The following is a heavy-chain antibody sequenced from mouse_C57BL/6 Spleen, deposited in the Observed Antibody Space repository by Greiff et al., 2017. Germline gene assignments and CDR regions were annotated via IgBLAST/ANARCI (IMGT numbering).Heavy chain of an antibody. J-gene: IGHJ2*01. Sequence: EVKLVESGGGLVKPGGSLKLSCAASGFTFSSYAMSWVRQTPEKRLEWVATISDGGSYTYYPDNVKGRFTISRDNAKNNLYLQMSQLKSEDTAMYYCASNGNFSFDYWGQGTTLTVSS. D-gene: IGHD2-1*01. V-gene: IGHV5-4*03. CDR1: GFTFSSYA. CDR2: ISDGGSYT. CDR3: ASNGNFSFDY.